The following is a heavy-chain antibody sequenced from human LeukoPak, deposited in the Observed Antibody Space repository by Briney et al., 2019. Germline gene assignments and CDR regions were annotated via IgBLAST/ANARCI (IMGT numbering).Heavy chain of an antibody. Sequence: ASVKVSCEASGYTFTGYYMHWVRQAPGQGLEWMGWINPNSGGTNYAQKFQGRVTMTRDTSISTAYMELSRLRSDDTAVYYCAREYDSSGYYYGWFDPWGQGTPVTVSS. CDR1: GYTFTGYY. V-gene: IGHV1-2*02. D-gene: IGHD3-22*01. J-gene: IGHJ5*02. CDR2: INPNSGGT. CDR3: AREYDSSGYYYGWFDP.